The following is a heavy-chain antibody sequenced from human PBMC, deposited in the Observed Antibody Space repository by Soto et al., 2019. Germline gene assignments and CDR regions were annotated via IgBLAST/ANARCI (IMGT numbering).Heavy chain of an antibody. Sequence: EVQLLESGGGLAQPGGCLRLSCAASGFTFSNNAMNWVRQAPGKGLEWVSCISGTGYGTYYADSVKGLFTISRDSSNKTLYLQMNSLRGEDTAIYYCAKARQAQSHYYYGMDVWGQGTPVTVSS. CDR1: GFTFSNNA. D-gene: IGHD6-19*01. V-gene: IGHV3-23*01. J-gene: IGHJ6*02. CDR2: ISGTGYGT. CDR3: AKARQAQSHYYYGMDV.